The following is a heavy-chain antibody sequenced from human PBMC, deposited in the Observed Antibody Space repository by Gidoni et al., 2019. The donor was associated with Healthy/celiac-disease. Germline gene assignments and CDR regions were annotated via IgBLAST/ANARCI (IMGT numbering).Heavy chain of an antibody. V-gene: IGHV4-39*01. CDR1: GGSISSSSSY. CDR2: IYYSGST. CDR3: ARLIGAVGLDY. J-gene: IGHJ4*02. Sequence: QLQLQESGPGLVKPSETLSLTCTVSGGSISSSSSYWGWIRQPPGKGLEWIGSIYYSGSTYYNPSLKSRVTISVDTSKNQFSLKLSSVTAADTAVYYCARLIGAVGLDYWGQGTLVTVSS. D-gene: IGHD3-10*01.